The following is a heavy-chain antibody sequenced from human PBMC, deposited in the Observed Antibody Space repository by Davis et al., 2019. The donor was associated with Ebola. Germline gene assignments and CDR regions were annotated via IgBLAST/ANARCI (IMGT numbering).Heavy chain of an antibody. D-gene: IGHD5-12*01. Sequence: SETLSLTCTVSGGSISSGGYYWSWIRQHPGKGLEWIGYIYYSGSTYYNPSLKSRVTISVDTSKNQFSLKLSSVTAADTAVYYCARLGGGYSGYEFDYWGQGTLVTVSS. J-gene: IGHJ4*02. V-gene: IGHV4-31*03. CDR1: GGSISSGGYY. CDR2: IYYSGST. CDR3: ARLGGGYSGYEFDY.